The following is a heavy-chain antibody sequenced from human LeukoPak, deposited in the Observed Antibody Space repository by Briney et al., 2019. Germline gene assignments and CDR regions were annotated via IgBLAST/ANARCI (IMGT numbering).Heavy chain of an antibody. CDR3: ARGGRDSYSSSWYVLDY. D-gene: IGHD6-13*01. J-gene: IGHJ4*02. Sequence: SETLSLTCAVYGGSFSGYYWSWIRQPPGKGLEWIGEINRSGSTNYNPSLKSRVTISVDTSKNQFSLKLSSVTAADTAVYYCARGGRDSYSSSWYVLDYWGQGTLVTVSS. V-gene: IGHV4-34*01. CDR2: INRSGST. CDR1: GGSFSGYY.